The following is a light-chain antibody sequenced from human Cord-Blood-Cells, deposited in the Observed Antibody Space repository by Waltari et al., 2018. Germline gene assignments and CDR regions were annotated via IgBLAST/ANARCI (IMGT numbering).Light chain of an antibody. V-gene: IGLV2-14*01. Sequence: QSALTQPASVSGSPGQSITISCTGTSSDVGGYNYVSWYQQHPGKAPKLMIYDVGNRPSVVSNRFSGSKSGNAASLTISGLQAEDEADYYCSSYTISSTRVFGTGTKVTVL. CDR2: DVG. J-gene: IGLJ1*01. CDR3: SSYTISSTRV. CDR1: SSDVGGYNY.